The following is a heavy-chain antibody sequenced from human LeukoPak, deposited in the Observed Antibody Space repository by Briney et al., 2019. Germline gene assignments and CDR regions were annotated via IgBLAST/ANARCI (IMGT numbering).Heavy chain of an antibody. J-gene: IGHJ5*02. CDR3: ARGFGDWGLSWFDP. Sequence: SETLSLTCTVSGGSVSSGSYYWSWIRQPPAKGLEWIGYIYYSGSAKYNPSLKSRVTISVDTSKNQFSLKLTSVTAADTAVYYCARGFGDWGLSWFDPWGQGTLVTVSS. CDR1: GGSVSSGSYY. CDR2: IYYSGSA. V-gene: IGHV4-61*01. D-gene: IGHD3-10*01.